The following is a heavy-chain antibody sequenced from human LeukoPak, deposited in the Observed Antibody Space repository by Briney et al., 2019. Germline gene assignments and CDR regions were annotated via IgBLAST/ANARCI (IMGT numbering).Heavy chain of an antibody. V-gene: IGHV3-21*01. CDR3: ARGGEPDCGGDCYRYWFDP. J-gene: IGHJ5*02. CDR2: ISSSSSYI. CDR1: GFTFSSYS. D-gene: IGHD2-21*02. Sequence: GGSLRLSCAASGFTFSSYSMNWVRQAPGKGLEWVSSISSSSSYIYYADSVKGRFTISRDNAKNSLYLQMNSLRAEDTAVYYCARGGEPDCGGDCYRYWFDPWGQGTLVTVSS.